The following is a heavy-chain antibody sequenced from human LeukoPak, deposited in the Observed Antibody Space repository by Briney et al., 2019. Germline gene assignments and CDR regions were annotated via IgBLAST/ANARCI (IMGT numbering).Heavy chain of an antibody. CDR2: IYTSGST. V-gene: IGHV4-61*02. D-gene: IGHD2-15*01. CDR1: GGSISSGSYY. CDR3: ARDREIDNCSGGSCYLNWFDP. Sequence: SETLSLTCTVSGGSISSGSYYWSWIRQPAGKGLEWIGRIYTSGSTNYNPSLKSRVTISVDTSKNQFSLKLSSVTAADTAVYYCARDREIDNCSGGSCYLNWFDPWGQGTLVTVSS. J-gene: IGHJ5*02.